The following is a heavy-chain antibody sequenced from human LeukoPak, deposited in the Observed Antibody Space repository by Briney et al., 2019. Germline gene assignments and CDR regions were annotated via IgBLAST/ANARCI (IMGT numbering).Heavy chain of an antibody. CDR3: ARIRCGHSGSVCYNH. CDR2: ISHTEGT. D-gene: IGHD3-9*01. J-gene: IGHJ4*02. CDR1: GVSINDYY. V-gene: IGHV4-34*01. Sequence: SETLSLTCGVFGVSINDYYWRWIRQSPGKGLEWIGEISHTEGTRYNPSLESRVTMSVGTSENQLSLKLIFVTAADTAVYYCARIRCGHSGSVCYNHWGLGTLVTVSS.